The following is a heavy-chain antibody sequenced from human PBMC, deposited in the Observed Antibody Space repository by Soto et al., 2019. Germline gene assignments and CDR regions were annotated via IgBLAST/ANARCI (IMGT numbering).Heavy chain of an antibody. CDR3: ATTGPY. CDR1: GFTFSSYG. CDR2: IWFDGSNK. Sequence: LRLSCAASGFTFSSYGMHWVRQAPGKGLEWGAVIWFDGSNKFYADSVKGRFTISRDNSKNTVSLQMNSLRDEDSAAYYCATTGPYWGQGTLVTVSS. V-gene: IGHV3-33*01. J-gene: IGHJ4*02.